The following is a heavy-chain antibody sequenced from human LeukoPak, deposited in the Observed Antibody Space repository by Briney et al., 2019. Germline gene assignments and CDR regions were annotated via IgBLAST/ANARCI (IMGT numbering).Heavy chain of an antibody. Sequence: GGSLRLSCAASGFTFSDYYMSWIRQAPGKGLEWVSYISSSGSTIYYADSVKGRFTISRDNAKNSLYLQMNSLRAEDTAVYYCAREGRYYYYYYMDVWGKGTTVTVSS. CDR3: AREGRYYYYYYMDV. J-gene: IGHJ6*03. CDR2: ISSSGSTI. V-gene: IGHV3-11*04. CDR1: GFTFSDYY.